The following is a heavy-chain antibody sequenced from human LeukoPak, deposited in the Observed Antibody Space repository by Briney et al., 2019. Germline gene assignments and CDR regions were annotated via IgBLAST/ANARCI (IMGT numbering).Heavy chain of an antibody. V-gene: IGHV4-59*01. CDR3: ARTHDYGGNTDFDY. Sequence: SETLSLTCTVSGGSISSYYWSWIRQPPGKGLEWIGYIYYSGSTYYNPSLKSRVTISLDTPKNQFSLKLSSVTAADTAVYFCARTHDYGGNTDFDYWGQGILVTVSS. CDR2: IYYSGST. J-gene: IGHJ4*02. D-gene: IGHD4-23*01. CDR1: GGSISSYY.